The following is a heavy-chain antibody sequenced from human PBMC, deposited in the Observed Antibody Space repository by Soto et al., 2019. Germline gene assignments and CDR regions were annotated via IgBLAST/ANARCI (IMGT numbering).Heavy chain of an antibody. CDR1: GGSISSSSYY. V-gene: IGHV4-39*01. CDR2: FYYSGST. J-gene: IGHJ6*02. CDR3: ARVGERHYDILTGYRSGYYYYGMDV. Sequence: SETLSLTCTVSGGSISSSSYYWGWIRQPPGKGQEWIGSFYYSGSTYYNPSLKSRVTISVDTSKNQFSLKLSSVTAADTAVYYCARVGERHYDILTGYRSGYYYYGMDVWGQGATVTVS. D-gene: IGHD3-9*01.